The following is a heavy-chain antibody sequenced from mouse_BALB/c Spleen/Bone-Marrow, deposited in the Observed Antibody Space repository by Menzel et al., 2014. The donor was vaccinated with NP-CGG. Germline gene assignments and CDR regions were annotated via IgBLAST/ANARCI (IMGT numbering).Heavy chain of an antibody. D-gene: IGHD2-4*01. V-gene: IGHV2-9*02. Sequence: VQVVESGPGLVAPSQSLSITCTVSGFSLTSYGVHWVRQPPGKGLEWLGVIWAGGSTNYNSALMSGLSISKDNSKSQVFLKMNSLQTDDTAMYYCARVSSTMITTVFAYWGQGTLVTVSA. CDR2: IWAGGST. J-gene: IGHJ3*01. CDR3: ARVSSTMITTVFAY. CDR1: GFSLTSYG.